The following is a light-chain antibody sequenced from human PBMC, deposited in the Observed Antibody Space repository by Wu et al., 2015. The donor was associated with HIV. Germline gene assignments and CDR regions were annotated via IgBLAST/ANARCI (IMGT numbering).Light chain of an antibody. CDR2: AAS. J-gene: IGKJ4*01. V-gene: IGKV1-8*01. CDR3: QQYYSYPFT. CDR1: QVISSY. Sequence: AIRMTQSPSSLPASTGDRVTITCRASQVISSYLAWYQQKPGKAPKLLMFAASTLQDGVPSRFSGSGSGTDFTLTISCLQSEDFATYSCQQYYSYPFTFGGGPRWRSN.